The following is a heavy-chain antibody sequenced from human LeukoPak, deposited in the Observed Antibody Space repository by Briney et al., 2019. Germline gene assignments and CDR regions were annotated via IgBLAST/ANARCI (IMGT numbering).Heavy chain of an antibody. CDR1: GGSISSYY. V-gene: IGHV4-59*01. D-gene: IGHD2-2*01. Sequence: SETLSLTCTVSGGSISSYYWSWIRQPPGKGLEWIGYIYYSGSTNYNPSLKSQVTISVDTSKNQFSLKLSSVTAADTAVYYCASTNRRGVYFDYWGQGTLVTVSS. CDR3: ASTNRRGVYFDY. CDR2: IYYSGST. J-gene: IGHJ4*02.